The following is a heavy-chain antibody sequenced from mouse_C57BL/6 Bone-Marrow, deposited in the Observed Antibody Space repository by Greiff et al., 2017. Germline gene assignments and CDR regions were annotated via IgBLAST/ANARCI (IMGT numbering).Heavy chain of an antibody. CDR2: INPSSGYT. CDR1: GYTFNSYT. J-gene: IGHJ2*01. Sequence: QVQLKQSGAELARPGASVKMSCKASGYTFNSYTMHWVKQRPGQGLEWIGYINPSSGYTKYNQKFKDKATLTTDTSSSTAYMQLSSLTSEDSAVYYCARGGYWGQGTTLTVSS. CDR3: ARGGY. V-gene: IGHV1-4*01.